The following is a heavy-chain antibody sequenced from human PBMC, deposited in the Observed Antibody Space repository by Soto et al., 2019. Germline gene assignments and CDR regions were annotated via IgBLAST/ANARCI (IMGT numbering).Heavy chain of an antibody. V-gene: IGHV4-39*01. CDR1: GGSSSSSTYY. J-gene: IGHJ4*02. Sequence: PSETISLTCTVSGGSSSSSTYYRGWIRQPPGKGLEWIGSIFXSGSPYCNPSLESLVTISVDTAKNKFSMKLSSFTAADTAVYYCARHYTGLLQMRHFDHWGQGTLVTVSS. D-gene: IGHD1-26*01. CDR2: IFXSGSP. CDR3: ARHYTGLLQMRHFDH.